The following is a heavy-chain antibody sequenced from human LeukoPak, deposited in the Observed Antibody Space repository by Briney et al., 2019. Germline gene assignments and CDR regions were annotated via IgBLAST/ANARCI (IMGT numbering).Heavy chain of an antibody. CDR3: ARDLYYDILTGRRDAFDI. V-gene: IGHV4-59*01. D-gene: IGHD3-9*01. CDR2: IYYSGST. Sequence: PSETLSLTCTVSGGSISSCYWSWIRQPPGKGLEWIGYIYYSGSTNYNPPLKSRVTISVDTSKNQFSLKLSSVTAADTAVYYCARDLYYDILTGRRDAFDIWGQGTMVTVSS. J-gene: IGHJ3*02. CDR1: GGSISSCY.